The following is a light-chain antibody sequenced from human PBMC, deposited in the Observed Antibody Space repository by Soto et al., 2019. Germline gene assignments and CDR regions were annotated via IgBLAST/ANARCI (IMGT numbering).Light chain of an antibody. Sequence: EIVLTQSPGTLSLSPGERSTLSCRASQSVSNNYLAWYQQKPGQAPRLLIYGASNRATGIPDRFSGSGSGTDFTLTISSLQSEDFAVYYCQQYNNWPPITFGQGTRLEIK. V-gene: IGKV3-20*01. CDR2: GAS. CDR3: QQYNNWPPIT. CDR1: QSVSNNY. J-gene: IGKJ5*01.